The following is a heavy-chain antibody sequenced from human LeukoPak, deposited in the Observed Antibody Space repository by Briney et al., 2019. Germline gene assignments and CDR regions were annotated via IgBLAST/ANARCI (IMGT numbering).Heavy chain of an antibody. V-gene: IGHV1-18*01. D-gene: IGHD2-21*01. CDR3: ARDRRNGDCTLYYYYGMDV. Sequence: VASVKVSCKASGYTFTSYGISWVRQAPGQGLEWMGWISAYNGNTNYAQKLQGRVTMTTDTSTSTAYMELRSLRSDDTAVYYCARDRRNGDCTLYYYYGMDVWGQGTTVTVSS. CDR2: ISAYNGNT. CDR1: GYTFTSYG. J-gene: IGHJ6*02.